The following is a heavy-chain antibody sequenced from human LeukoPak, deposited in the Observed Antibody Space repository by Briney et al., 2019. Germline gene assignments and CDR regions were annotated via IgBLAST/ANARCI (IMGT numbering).Heavy chain of an antibody. D-gene: IGHD2-2*02. CDR3: ARVQRRCSSTSCYRAAWFDP. J-gene: IGHJ5*02. V-gene: IGHV1-8*03. Sequence: GASVKVSCKASGYTFTSDDINWVRQATGQGLEWMGWMNPNSGNTGYAQKFQGRVTITRNTSMSTAYMELSSLRSEDTAVCYCARVQRRCSSTSCYRAAWFDPWGQGTLVTVSS. CDR1: GYTFTSDD. CDR2: MNPNSGNT.